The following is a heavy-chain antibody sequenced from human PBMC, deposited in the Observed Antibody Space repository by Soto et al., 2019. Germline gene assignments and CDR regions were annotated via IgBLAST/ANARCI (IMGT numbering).Heavy chain of an antibody. V-gene: IGHV1-3*04. Sequence: QVQLVQSGAEVKKPGASVKVSCKASGYSFTRSDMHWVRQAPGQRPEWMGWISTATGYTKYSENFQGRVTITRDTSASTAYMELSRLRSEDTAVYYCARVGMDVW. J-gene: IGHJ6*01. CDR1: GYSFTRSD. CDR2: ISTATGYT. CDR3: ARVGMDV.